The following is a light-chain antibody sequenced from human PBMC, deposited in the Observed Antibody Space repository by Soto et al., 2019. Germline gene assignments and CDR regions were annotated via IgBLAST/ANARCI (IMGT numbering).Light chain of an antibody. CDR2: DNN. Sequence: QSVLTQPPSVSAAPGQKVTISCSGSSSNIGNNYVSWYQQLPGTAPKLLIYDNNKRPSGIPDRFSGSKSGTSATLGITGLQTGDEADYYCGTWDSSLSVVVFDGGTQLTVL. CDR1: SSNIGNNY. J-gene: IGLJ2*01. CDR3: GTWDSSLSVVV. V-gene: IGLV1-51*01.